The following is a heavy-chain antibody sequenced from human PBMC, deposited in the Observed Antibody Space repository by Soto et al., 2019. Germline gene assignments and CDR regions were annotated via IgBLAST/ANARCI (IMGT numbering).Heavy chain of an antibody. CDR2: IYHSGST. CDR1: GGSISSGGYS. CDR3: AREVTIQGMDV. D-gene: IGHD3-10*01. V-gene: IGHV4-30-2*01. Sequence: QLQLQESGSGLVKPSQTLSLTCAVSGGSISSGGYSWSWIRQPPGKGLEWIGDIYHSGSTYYNPSLKSRVTISVDMSKHQFSLKLSSVTAADTAVYYCAREVTIQGMDVWGQGTTVTVSS. J-gene: IGHJ6*02.